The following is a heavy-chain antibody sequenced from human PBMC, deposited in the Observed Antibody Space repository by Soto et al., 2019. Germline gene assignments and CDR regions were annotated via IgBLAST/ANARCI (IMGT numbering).Heavy chain of an antibody. Sequence: GXSLKISCKCSGYSFTTYXXGWVRQMPGKGLEWVGIICPGDSDARYSPSFQGQVTISADRSINNAYLQWSSLKASDTAMYYCARGRRSIVGASNFDSWGQGTLVTVSS. CDR1: GYSFTTYX. V-gene: IGHV5-51*01. CDR2: ICPGDSDA. D-gene: IGHD1-26*01. CDR3: ARGRRSIVGASNFDS. J-gene: IGHJ4*02.